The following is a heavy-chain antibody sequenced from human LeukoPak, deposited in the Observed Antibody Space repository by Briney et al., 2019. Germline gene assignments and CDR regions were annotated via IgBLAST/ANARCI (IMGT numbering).Heavy chain of an antibody. V-gene: IGHV4-59*08. CDR1: GGSISSYY. J-gene: IGHJ4*02. CDR2: IYYSGST. Sequence: PSETLSLTCTVSGGSISSYYWSWIRQPPGKGLEWIGYIYYSGSTNYNPSLKSRVTISVDTSKNQFSLKLSSVTAADTAVYYCASSKYSYGFDYWGQGTLVTVSS. D-gene: IGHD5-18*01. CDR3: ASSKYSYGFDY.